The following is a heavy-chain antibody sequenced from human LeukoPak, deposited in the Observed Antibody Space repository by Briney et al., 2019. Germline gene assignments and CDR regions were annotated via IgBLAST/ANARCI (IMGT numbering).Heavy chain of an antibody. V-gene: IGHV4-34*01. Sequence: PSETLSLTCAVYGGSFSGYYWSWIRQPPGKGLEWIGEINHSGSTNYNPSLKSRVTISVDTSKNQFSLKLSSVTAADTAVYYCARGGGYNFDYWGQGTLVTVSS. CDR1: GGSFSGYY. CDR2: INHSGST. D-gene: IGHD5-24*01. CDR3: ARGGGYNFDY. J-gene: IGHJ4*02.